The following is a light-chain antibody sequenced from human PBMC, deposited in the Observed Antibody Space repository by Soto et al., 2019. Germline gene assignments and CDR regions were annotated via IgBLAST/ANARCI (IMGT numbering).Light chain of an antibody. V-gene: IGKV1-17*03. J-gene: IGKJ5*01. CDR2: GES. Sequence: DIQMPQFSSAMSASVGARVTITCRASQGISNYLAWFQQKTGKVHKRLIYGESSLQGGVTSRFSGTGSGTEFTLTISSLQPEELATYYCLQHNSYPPTFGQGRRLEIK. CDR3: LQHNSYPPT. CDR1: QGISNY.